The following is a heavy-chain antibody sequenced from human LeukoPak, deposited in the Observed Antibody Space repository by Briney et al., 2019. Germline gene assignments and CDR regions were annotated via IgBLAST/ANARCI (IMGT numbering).Heavy chain of an antibody. D-gene: IGHD6-19*01. CDR3: ASSSSGWYGDY. CDR2: ISAYNGNT. Sequence: ASVTVSCKASGYTFTSYGISWVRQAPGQGLEWMGWISAYNGNTNYAQKLQGRVTMTTDTSTSTACMELRSLRSDDTAVYYCASSSSGWYGDYWGEGTLVSVSS. J-gene: IGHJ4*02. V-gene: IGHV1-18*04. CDR1: GYTFTSYG.